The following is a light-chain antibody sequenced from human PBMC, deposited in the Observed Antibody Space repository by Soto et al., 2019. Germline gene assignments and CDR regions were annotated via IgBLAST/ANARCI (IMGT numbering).Light chain of an antibody. J-gene: IGLJ1*01. CDR2: DVS. CDR1: SSDIGGYNF. V-gene: IGLV2-14*03. Sequence: QSVLTQPASVSGSPGQSITISCTGTSSDIGGYNFVSWYQHHPGKAPKLLIHDVSNRPSGVPSRFSGSKSDNTASLTISGLQDEDEADYYCNSYGPVNTYVFGTGTKLTVL. CDR3: NSYGPVNTYV.